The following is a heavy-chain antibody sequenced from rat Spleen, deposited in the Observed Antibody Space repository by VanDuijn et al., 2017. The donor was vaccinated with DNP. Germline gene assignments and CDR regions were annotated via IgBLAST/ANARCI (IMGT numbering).Heavy chain of an antibody. CDR2: ISTGGVNT. D-gene: IGHD1-4*01. CDR3: STSGITRGWFAY. CDR1: GFTFTNYG. Sequence: EVQLVESGGGLVQPGRSLKLSCAASGFTFTNYGMAWVRQTPTKGLEWVASISTGGVNTYYRDSVKGRFTISRNNAKSTLYLQMDSLRSEDTATYYCSTSGITRGWFAYWGQGTLVTVSS. J-gene: IGHJ3*01. V-gene: IGHV5S13*01.